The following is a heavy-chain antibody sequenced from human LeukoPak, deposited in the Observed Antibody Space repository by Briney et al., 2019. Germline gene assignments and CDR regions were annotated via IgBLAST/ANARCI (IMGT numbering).Heavy chain of an antibody. D-gene: IGHD3-22*01. CDR3: ARERYYYDSSGYYYMDV. V-gene: IGHV4-59*01. Sequence: PSETLSLTCTVSGGSISSYYWSWIRQPPGKGLEWIGYIYYSGSTNYNPSLKSRVTISVDTSKNQFSLKLSSVTAADTAVYYRARERYYYDSSGYYYMDVWGKGTTVTISS. CDR1: GGSISSYY. CDR2: IYYSGST. J-gene: IGHJ6*03.